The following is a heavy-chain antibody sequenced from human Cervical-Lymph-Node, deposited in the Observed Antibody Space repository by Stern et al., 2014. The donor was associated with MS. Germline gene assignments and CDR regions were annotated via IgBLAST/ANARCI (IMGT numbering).Heavy chain of an antibody. CDR2: IFHPGAT. Sequence: QVQLQESGPGLVKPSGTLSLTCTVSGASLSGVNWWTWVRQPPGKGLEWIAEIFHPGATIYTPSLRSRVVMLVDSSKSKFSLQLTSVTAADTAVYYCARGGGTDSPTYDYWGQGTLVTVS. J-gene: IGHJ4*02. CDR1: GASLSGVNW. V-gene: IGHV4-4*02. D-gene: IGHD3-16*01. CDR3: ARGGGTDSPTYDY.